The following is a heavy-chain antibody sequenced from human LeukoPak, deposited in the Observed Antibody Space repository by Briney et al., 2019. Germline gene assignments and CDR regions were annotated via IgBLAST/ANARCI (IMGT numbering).Heavy chain of an antibody. CDR2: IIPIFGTA. J-gene: IGHJ4*02. D-gene: IGHD3-9*01. CDR1: GGTFSSYA. CDR3: ARRVTIFASGRYYFDY. Sequence: ASVKVSCKASGGTFSSYAISWVRQAPGQGLEWMGGIIPIFGTANYAQKFQGRVTITADESTSTAYMELSSLRSEDTAVYYCARRVTIFASGRYYFDYWGQGTLVTVSS. V-gene: IGHV1-69*01.